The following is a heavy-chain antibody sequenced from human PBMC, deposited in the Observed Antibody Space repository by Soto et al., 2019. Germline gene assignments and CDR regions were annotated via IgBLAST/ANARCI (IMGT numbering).Heavy chain of an antibody. CDR3: VRDVETRWQNWAHYFDY. V-gene: IGHV3-11*01. Sequence: QVQLVESGGGLVKPGGSLRLSCAASGFTFSDYSMTWIRQAPGKGLEWLSYISRGGSLTYSAESVKGRFTISRDNARNSLYLQMNSLRAEDTAVYYCVRDVETRWQNWAHYFDYWGQGTLVTVSS. CDR2: ISRGGSLT. D-gene: IGHD7-27*01. J-gene: IGHJ4*02. CDR1: GFTFSDYS.